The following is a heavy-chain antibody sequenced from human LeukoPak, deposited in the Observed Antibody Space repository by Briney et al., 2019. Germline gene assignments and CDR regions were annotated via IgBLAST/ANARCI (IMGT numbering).Heavy chain of an antibody. CDR3: AKDFWDSGSYR. CDR1: EFTFSNYA. J-gene: IGHJ5*02. CDR2: IYYDGNNR. V-gene: IGHV3-30*02. D-gene: IGHD1-26*01. Sequence: GGSLRLSCEVSEFTFSNYAMHWVRQAPGKGLEWVAYIYYDGNNRYYADTVKGRFTISRDNSKNTLYLQMNSLRLEDTAVYYCAKDFWDSGSYRWGQGTLVTVSS.